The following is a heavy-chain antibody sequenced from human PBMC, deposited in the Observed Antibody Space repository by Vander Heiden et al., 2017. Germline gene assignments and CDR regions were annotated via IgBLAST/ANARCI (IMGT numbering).Heavy chain of an antibody. D-gene: IGHD2-2*02. V-gene: IGHV1-46*01. CDR1: GYTFTRYY. J-gene: IGHJ6*02. CDR3: ARGLVVVPAAIRNDYYYGMDV. CDR2: INPSGGST. Sequence: QVQLVQSGAEVKKPGASVKVSCKASGYTFTRYYMHWVRQAPGQGLEWMGIINPSGGSTSYAQKFQGRVTMTRDTSTSTVYMELSSLRSEDTAVYYCARGLVVVPAAIRNDYYYGMDVWGQGTTVTVSS.